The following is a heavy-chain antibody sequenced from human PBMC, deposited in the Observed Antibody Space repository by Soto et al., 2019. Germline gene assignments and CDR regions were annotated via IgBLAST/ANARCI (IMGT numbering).Heavy chain of an antibody. V-gene: IGHV4-59*08. J-gene: IGHJ5*02. CDR2: VHDSWGS. Sequence: PSETLSLTCTVSGGSISSYYWSWIRQPPGKGLEWIGYVHDSWGSHYNPSLKSRVAISLDTSKSQFSLKLTSVTATDTAVYYCARGKYSGSYYDWFDPWGQGTLVTVSS. CDR3: ARGKYSGSYYDWFDP. CDR1: GGSISSYY. D-gene: IGHD1-26*01.